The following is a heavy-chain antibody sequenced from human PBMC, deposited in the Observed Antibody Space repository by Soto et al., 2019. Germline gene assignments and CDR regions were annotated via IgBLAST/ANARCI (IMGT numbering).Heavy chain of an antibody. CDR2: ISYDGSNK. Sequence: GGSLRLSCAASGFTFSSYGMHWVRQAPGKGLEWVAVISYDGSNKYYADSVKGRFTISRDNSKNTLYLQMNSLRAEDTAVYYCAKDHAVYYGMDVWGQGTTVTVSS. V-gene: IGHV3-30*18. CDR3: AKDHAVYYGMDV. CDR1: GFTFSSYG. J-gene: IGHJ6*02.